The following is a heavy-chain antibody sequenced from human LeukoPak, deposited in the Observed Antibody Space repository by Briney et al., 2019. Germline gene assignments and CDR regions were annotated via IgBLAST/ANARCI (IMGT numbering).Heavy chain of an antibody. CDR3: ASLVPAAIRYFDY. CDR2: IYYSGST. CDR1: GGSISSYY. Sequence: SETLSLTCTVSGGSISSYYWSWIRQPPGKGLEWIGYIYYSGSTNYNPSLKSRVTISVDTSKNQFSLKLSSVTAADTAVYYCASLVPAAIRYFDYWGQGTLVTVSS. D-gene: IGHD2-2*02. V-gene: IGHV4-59*01. J-gene: IGHJ4*02.